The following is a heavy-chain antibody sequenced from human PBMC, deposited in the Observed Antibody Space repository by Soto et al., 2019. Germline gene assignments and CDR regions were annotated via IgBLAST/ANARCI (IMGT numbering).Heavy chain of an antibody. CDR3: ARSPGITGTRASQYAMDV. J-gene: IGHJ6*02. Sequence: SVKVSCKASGDTFSTFAISWVRQAPGQGLEWVGGIIPIFGTPDYAQHFPGRVTISADESTKTAYLELSSLRPEDTAVYYCARSPGITGTRASQYAMDVWGQGTTVTVSS. CDR1: GDTFSTFA. D-gene: IGHD1-20*01. CDR2: IIPIFGTP. V-gene: IGHV1-69*13.